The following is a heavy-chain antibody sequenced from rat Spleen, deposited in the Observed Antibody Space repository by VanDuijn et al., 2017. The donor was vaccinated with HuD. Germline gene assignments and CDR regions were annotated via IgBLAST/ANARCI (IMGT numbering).Heavy chain of an antibody. Sequence: QVQLKESGPGLVQPSQTLSLTCTVSGFSLTSYHVSWFRQPPGKGLEWMGVIWTGGSTAYNSLLTSRLSISRDTSKSQVFLKMNSLQTEDTATYYCARDDYYDGSYYSPFDYWGQGVMVTVSS. CDR3: ARDDYYDGSYYSPFDY. D-gene: IGHD1-12*02. CDR2: IWTGGST. CDR1: GFSLTSYH. V-gene: IGHV2-43*01. J-gene: IGHJ2*01.